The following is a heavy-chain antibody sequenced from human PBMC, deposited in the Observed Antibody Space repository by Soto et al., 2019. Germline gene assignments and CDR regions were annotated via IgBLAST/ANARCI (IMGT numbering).Heavy chain of an antibody. CDR1: GGSISSYY. CDR3: ARDMTTATTSGYYYYGMDV. J-gene: IGHJ6*02. D-gene: IGHD4-17*01. CDR2: IYYSGST. V-gene: IGHV4-59*01. Sequence: PSETLSLTCTVSGGSISSYYWSWIRQPPGKGLEWIGYIYYSGSTNYNPSLKSRVTISVDTSKNQFSLKLSSVTAADTAVYYCARDMTTATTSGYYYYGMDVWGQATTVTVS.